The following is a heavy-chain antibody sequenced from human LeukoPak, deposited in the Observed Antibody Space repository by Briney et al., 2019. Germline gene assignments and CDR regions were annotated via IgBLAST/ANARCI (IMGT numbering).Heavy chain of an antibody. CDR2: ISSSSSTI. V-gene: IGHV3-48*04. CDR3: ATMGLQMGY. Sequence: GGSLRLSCAASGFTFSSYSMNWVRQAPGKGLEWVSYISSSSSTIYYADSVKGRFTISRDNAKNSLYLQMNSLRAGDAAVYYCATMGLQMGYWGQGTLVTVSS. D-gene: IGHD4-11*01. CDR1: GFTFSSYS. J-gene: IGHJ4*02.